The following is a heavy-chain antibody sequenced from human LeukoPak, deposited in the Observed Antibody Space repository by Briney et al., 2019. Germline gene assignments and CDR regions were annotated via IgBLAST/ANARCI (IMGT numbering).Heavy chain of an antibody. Sequence: ASVKVSCKASGGTFSSYAISWVRQAPGQGLEWMGWISAYNGNTNYAQKLQGRVTMTTDTSTSTAYMELRSLRSDDTAVYYCVKDSLRHRYYFDYWGQGTLVTVSS. CDR3: VKDSLRHRYYFDY. CDR2: ISAYNGNT. J-gene: IGHJ4*02. D-gene: IGHD3-3*01. CDR1: GGTFSSYA. V-gene: IGHV1-18*01.